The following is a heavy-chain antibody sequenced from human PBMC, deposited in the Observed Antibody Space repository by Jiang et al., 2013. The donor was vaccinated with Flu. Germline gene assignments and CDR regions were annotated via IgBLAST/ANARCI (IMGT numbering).Heavy chain of an antibody. CDR2: INHSGST. V-gene: IGHV4-34*01. CDR3: ARGHYYDSSGYYYGPSYFDY. Sequence: LLKPSETLSLTCAVYGGSFSGYYWSWIRQPPGKGLEWIGEINHSGSTNYNPSLKSRVTISVDTSKNQFSLKLSSVTAADTAVYYCARGHYYDSSGYYYGPSYFDYWGPGNPGHRLL. J-gene: IGHJ4*02. D-gene: IGHD3-22*01. CDR1: GGSFSGYY.